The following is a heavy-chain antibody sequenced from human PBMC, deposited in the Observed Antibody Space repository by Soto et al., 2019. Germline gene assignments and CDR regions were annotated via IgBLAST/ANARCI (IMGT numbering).Heavy chain of an antibody. V-gene: IGHV3-74*01. D-gene: IGHD2-2*01. CDR3: ERDHPQLDY. CDR2: INSDGSST. Sequence: EVHLVESGGGLVQPGGSLRLSCAASGFTFSSYWMHWVRQAPGKGLVWVSRINSDGSSTSYADSVKGRFTISRGNAKKTLYLQMNSLRAEDRAVYYCERDHPQLDYWCQGTLVTVSS. J-gene: IGHJ4*02. CDR1: GFTFSSYW.